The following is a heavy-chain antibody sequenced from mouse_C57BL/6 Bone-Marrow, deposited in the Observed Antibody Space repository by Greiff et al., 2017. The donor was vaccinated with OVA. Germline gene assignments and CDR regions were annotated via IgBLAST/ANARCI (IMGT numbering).Heavy chain of an antibody. J-gene: IGHJ2*01. CDR2: IYPRSGNT. CDR3: AREELDYGSSSFDY. D-gene: IGHD1-1*01. V-gene: IGHV1-81*01. CDR1: GYTFTSYG. Sequence: VNVVESGAELARPGTSVKLSCKASGYTFTSYGISWVKQRTGQGLEWIGEIYPRSGNTYYNEKFKGKATLTADKSSSTAYMELRSLTSEDSAVYFCAREELDYGSSSFDYWGQGTTLTVSS.